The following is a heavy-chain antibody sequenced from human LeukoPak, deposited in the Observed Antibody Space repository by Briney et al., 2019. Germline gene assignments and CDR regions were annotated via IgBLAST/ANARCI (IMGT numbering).Heavy chain of an antibody. CDR1: GYTFTSYD. CDR2: INPNSGGT. CDR3: AREPPYDILTGAYYFDY. D-gene: IGHD3-9*01. J-gene: IGHJ4*02. V-gene: IGHV1-2*04. Sequence: ASVKVSCKASGYTFTSYDINWVRQAPGQGLEWMGWINPNSGGTNYAQKFQGWVTMTRDTSISTAYMELSRLRSDDTAVYYCAREPPYDILTGAYYFDYWGQGTLVTVSS.